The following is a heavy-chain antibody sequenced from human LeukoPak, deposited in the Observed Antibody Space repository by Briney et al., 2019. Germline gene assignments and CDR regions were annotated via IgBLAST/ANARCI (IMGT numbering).Heavy chain of an antibody. CDR3: AKDLDYYDSSGYSIFDY. J-gene: IGHJ4*02. CDR2: IRYGGSAK. D-gene: IGHD3-22*01. CDR1: GFNFNTYG. V-gene: IGHV3-30*02. Sequence: GGSLRLSCAASGFNFNTYGMHWVRQAPGRGLEWVAFIRYGGSAKYYADSVKGRFTISRDNSKNTLYLQMNSLRAEDTAVYYCAKDLDYYDSSGYSIFDYWGQGTLVTVSS.